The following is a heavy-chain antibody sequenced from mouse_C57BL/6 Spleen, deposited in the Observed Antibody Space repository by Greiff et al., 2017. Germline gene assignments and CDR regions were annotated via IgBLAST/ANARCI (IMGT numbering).Heavy chain of an antibody. D-gene: IGHD1-1*01. CDR1: GYTFTSYW. J-gene: IGHJ2*01. Sequence: QVQLQQPGAELVKPGASVKLSCKASGYTFTSYWMHWVKQRPGQGLEWIGMIHPNSGSTNYNEKFKSKATLTVDKSSSTAYMQLSSLTSEDSAVYYCAGTLALRSFFDYWGQGTTLTVSS. CDR2: IHPNSGST. V-gene: IGHV1-64*01. CDR3: AGTLALRSFFDY.